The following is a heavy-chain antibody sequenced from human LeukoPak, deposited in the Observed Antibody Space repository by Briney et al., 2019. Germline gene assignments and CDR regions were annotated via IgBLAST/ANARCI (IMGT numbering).Heavy chain of an antibody. D-gene: IGHD4-17*01. CDR2: IYSGGKT. CDR3: ARPQDTTVTEGAAFDI. CDR1: GFTVSGTY. V-gene: IGHV3-53*01. Sequence: PGGSLRLSCAASGFTVSGTYMSWVRQAPGKGLEWVSVIYSGGKTYYADSVKGRFTISRDNSKNTLYLQMNSLRAEDTAVYYCARPQDTTVTEGAAFDIWGQGTMVTVSS. J-gene: IGHJ3*02.